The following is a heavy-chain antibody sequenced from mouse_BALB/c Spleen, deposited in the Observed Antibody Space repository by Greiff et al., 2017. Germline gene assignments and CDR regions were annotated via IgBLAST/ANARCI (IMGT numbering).Heavy chain of an antibody. CDR1: GYSITSDYA. CDR3: AGYYGSFDY. D-gene: IGHD1-1*01. CDR2: ISYSGST. J-gene: IGHJ2*01. V-gene: IGHV3-2*02. Sequence: EVKLQESGPGLVKPSQSLSLTCTVTGYSITSDYAWNWIRQFPGNKLEWMGYISYSGSTSYNPSLKSRISITRDTSKNQFFLQLNSVTTEDTATYYCAGYYGSFDYWGQGTTLTVSS.